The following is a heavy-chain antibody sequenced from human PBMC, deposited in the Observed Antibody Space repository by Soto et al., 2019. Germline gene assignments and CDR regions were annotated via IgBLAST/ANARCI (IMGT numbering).Heavy chain of an antibody. D-gene: IGHD2-15*01. CDR3: TRLGYCSGGSCPTDF. CDR2: IRSKHNSYAT. J-gene: IGHJ4*02. Sequence: GGSLRLSCAASGFTFSDSSIHWVRQASGKGQEWVGRIRSKHNSYATAYAASVKGRFTISRDDSKNTAYLQMNSLKSEDTAVYYCTRLGYCSGGSCPTDFWGQGTLVTVSS. CDR1: GFTFSDSS. V-gene: IGHV3-73*01.